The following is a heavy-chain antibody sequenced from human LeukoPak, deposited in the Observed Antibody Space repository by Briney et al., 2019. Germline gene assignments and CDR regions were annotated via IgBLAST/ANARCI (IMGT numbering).Heavy chain of an antibody. Sequence: GESLKISCKGSGYSFTSYWIGWVRQMPGKGLEWMGIIYPGDSDTRYSPSFQGQVTISADKSISTAYLQWSSLKASDTAMYYCATRIAAAGTGYYYMDVWGKGTTVTVSS. CDR3: ATRIAAAGTGYYYMDV. CDR2: IYPGDSDT. D-gene: IGHD6-13*01. V-gene: IGHV5-51*01. CDR1: GYSFTSYW. J-gene: IGHJ6*03.